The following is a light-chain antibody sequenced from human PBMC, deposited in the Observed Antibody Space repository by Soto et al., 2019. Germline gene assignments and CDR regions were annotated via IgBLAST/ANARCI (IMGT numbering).Light chain of an antibody. J-gene: IGKJ2*01. CDR3: QQYGSSPLYI. Sequence: EIVLTQSPGTLSLSPGDRATLSCRASHSVDNNYFAWYQQKPGQAPRLLIYDVSIRATGIPDRFSGSGSGTDFTLTISRLEPEDFAVYHCQQYGSSPLYIFGQWTKLEIK. CDR1: HSVDNNY. V-gene: IGKV3-20*01. CDR2: DVS.